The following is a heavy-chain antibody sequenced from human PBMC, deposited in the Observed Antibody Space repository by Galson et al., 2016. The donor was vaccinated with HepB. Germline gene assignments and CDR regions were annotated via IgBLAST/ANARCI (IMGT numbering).Heavy chain of an antibody. V-gene: IGHV4-4*02. J-gene: IGHJ5*01. D-gene: IGHD3-10*01. Sequence: SETLSLTCSVSGGPITTDDWWSWVRQPPGKGLEWIGEIYHTGHTQYNRSLKSRVTLSVDKSKNQFSLKPNSVTAADTAVYYCTKFFGAWFLGREAYWFDSWGQGTLVSVSS. CDR2: IYHTGHT. CDR1: GGPITTDDW. CDR3: TKFFGAWFLGREAYWFDS.